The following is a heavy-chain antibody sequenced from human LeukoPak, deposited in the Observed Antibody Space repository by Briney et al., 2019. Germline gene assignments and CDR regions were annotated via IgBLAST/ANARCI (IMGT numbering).Heavy chain of an antibody. D-gene: IGHD2-15*01. CDR2: IIPIFGIA. J-gene: IGHJ5*02. CDR3: AREIVVVAATGWFDP. Sequence: SVKVSCKASGGTFSSYAISWVRQAPGQGLEWMGRIIPIFGIANYAQKFQGRVTITANKSTSTAYMELSSLRSEDTAVYYCAREIVVVAATGWFDPWGQGTLVTVSS. CDR1: GGTFSSYA. V-gene: IGHV1-69*04.